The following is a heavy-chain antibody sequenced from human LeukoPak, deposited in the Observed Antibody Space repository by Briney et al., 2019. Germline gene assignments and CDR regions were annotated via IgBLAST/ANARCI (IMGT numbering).Heavy chain of an antibody. D-gene: IGHD4-17*01. CDR1: GGSISSSSYY. V-gene: IGHV4-39*07. J-gene: IGHJ4*02. Sequence: TPSETLSLTCTVSGGSISSSSYYWSWIRQPSGKGLEWIGEINHSGSTNYNPSLKSRVTISVDTSKNQFSLKLSSVTAADTAVYYCARGPLLRQGGQGTLVTVSS. CDR2: INHSGST. CDR3: ARGPLLRQ.